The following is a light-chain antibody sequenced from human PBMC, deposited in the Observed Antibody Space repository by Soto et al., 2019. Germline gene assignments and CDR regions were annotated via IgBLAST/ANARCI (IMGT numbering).Light chain of an antibody. CDR2: AAS. CDR1: QVINNY. CDR3: QKYNSAPWT. V-gene: IGKV1-27*01. Sequence: DIQMTQSPSSLSASVGDRVTITCRASQVINNYLAWYQQKPGKVPKLLIYAASTLQSGVPLRFSGSGSWTDFTLTISSLQPEDVATYYCQKYNSAPWTFGQGTKVEIK. J-gene: IGKJ1*01.